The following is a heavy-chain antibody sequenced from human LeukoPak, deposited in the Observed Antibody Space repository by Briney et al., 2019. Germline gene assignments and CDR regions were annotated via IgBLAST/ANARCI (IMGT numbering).Heavy chain of an antibody. CDR2: IYTSGST. J-gene: IGHJ6*03. V-gene: IGHV4-4*07. D-gene: IGHD6-13*01. CDR1: GGSISSYY. CDR3: ARDSPIAAPQTYYYYMDV. Sequence: SETLSLTCTVSGGSISSYYWSWIRQPAGKGLEWIGRIYTSGSTSYNPSLKSRVTMSVDTSKNQFSLKLSSVTAADTAVYYCARDSPIAAPQTYYYYMDVWGKGTTVTVSS.